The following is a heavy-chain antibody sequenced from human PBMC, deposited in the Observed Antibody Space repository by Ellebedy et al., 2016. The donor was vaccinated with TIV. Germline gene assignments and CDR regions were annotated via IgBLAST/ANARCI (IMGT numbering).Heavy chain of an antibody. CDR1: GFTFSSYD. Sequence: PGGSLRLSCAASGFTFSSYDMHWVRQPTGKGLEWVSAIGTAGDTYYPVSVKGRFTISRDNAKNSLYLQMNSLRAGDTAVYYCARGEQQLVSGYYYYCGMDVWGQGTTVTVAS. CDR2: IGTAGDT. J-gene: IGHJ6*02. V-gene: IGHV3-13*01. CDR3: ARGEQQLVSGYYYYCGMDV. D-gene: IGHD6-13*01.